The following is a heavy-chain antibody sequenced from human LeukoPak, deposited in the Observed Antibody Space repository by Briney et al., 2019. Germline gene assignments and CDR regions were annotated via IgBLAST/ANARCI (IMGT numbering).Heavy chain of an antibody. Sequence: WVRQAPGKGLEWIGTISYGGSTYYSPSLKSRVTISVDTSKNHFSLKLSSVTAADTAVYYCARTIVVVVAATIDYWGQGTLVTVSS. J-gene: IGHJ4*02. V-gene: IGHV4-39*02. CDR3: ARTIVVVVAATIDY. D-gene: IGHD2-15*01. CDR2: ISYGGST.